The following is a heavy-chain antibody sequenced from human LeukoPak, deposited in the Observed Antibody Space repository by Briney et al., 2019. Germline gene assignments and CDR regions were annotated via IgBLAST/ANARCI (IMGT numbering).Heavy chain of an antibody. V-gene: IGHV4-59*12. D-gene: IGHD1-26*01. J-gene: IGHJ4*02. CDR2: IYYSGST. CDR1: GGSINSYY. Sequence: SETLSLTCTVSGGSINSYYWSWIRQPPGKRLEWIGYIYYSGSTNYNPSLKSRVTISVDTSKNQFSLKLSSVTAADTAVYYCAREGGSYPQPDYWGQGTLVTVSS. CDR3: AREGGSYPQPDY.